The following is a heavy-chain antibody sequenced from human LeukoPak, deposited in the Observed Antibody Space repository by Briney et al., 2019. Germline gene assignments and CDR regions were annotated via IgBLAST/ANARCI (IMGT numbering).Heavy chain of an antibody. CDR3: AKLGGSWWKNWFHP. CDR2: ISGSGGST. Sequence: GGSLRLSCAVSGFTFSSYDMSWVRQAPGKGLEWVSAISGSGGSTYYADPVKGRFTISRDNSNNPLFLQMTSLRAEDPAVYYCAKLGGSWWKNWFHPWGQGPLVTVSS. CDR1: GFTFSSYD. D-gene: IGHD6-13*01. V-gene: IGHV3-23*01. J-gene: IGHJ5*02.